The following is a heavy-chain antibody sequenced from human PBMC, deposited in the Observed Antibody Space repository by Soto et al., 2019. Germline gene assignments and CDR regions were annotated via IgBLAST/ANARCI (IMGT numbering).Heavy chain of an antibody. V-gene: IGHV4-31*03. Sequence: PSETLSLTCTVSGGSISSGGYYWSWIRQHPGKGLEWIGYIYYSGSTYYNPSLKSRVTISVDTSKNQFSLKLSSVTAADTAVYYCVRSILTGYYIGFDFGWFDPWGQGTLVTVSS. D-gene: IGHD3-9*01. CDR3: VRSILTGYYIGFDFGWFDP. CDR2: IYYSGST. CDR1: GGSISSGGYY. J-gene: IGHJ5*02.